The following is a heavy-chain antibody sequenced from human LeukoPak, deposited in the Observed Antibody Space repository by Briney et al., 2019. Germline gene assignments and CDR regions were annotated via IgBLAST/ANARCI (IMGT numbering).Heavy chain of an antibody. Sequence: ASVKVSCKASGYTFASYGISWVRQAPGQGLEWMGWISAYNGNTNYAQKLQGRVTMTTDTSTSTAYVGLGSLRSDDTAVYYCARDGALRFLEWLSNWFDPWGQGTLVTVSS. CDR1: GYTFASYG. D-gene: IGHD3-3*01. J-gene: IGHJ5*02. CDR3: ARDGALRFLEWLSNWFDP. V-gene: IGHV1-18*01. CDR2: ISAYNGNT.